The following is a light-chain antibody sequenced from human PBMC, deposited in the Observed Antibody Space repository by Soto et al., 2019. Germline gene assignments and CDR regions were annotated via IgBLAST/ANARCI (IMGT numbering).Light chain of an antibody. CDR1: QSVSSSY. Sequence: EIVLTQSPGTLSSSAGERATLSCGGSQSVSSSYLAWYQQKPGQAPRLVIYGASSRATGIPDRFSGSGSGTDFTPTISRLEPEDFAVYYCQQYGSSPSITFGQGTRLEIK. CDR3: QQYGSSPSIT. J-gene: IGKJ5*01. V-gene: IGKV3-20*01. CDR2: GAS.